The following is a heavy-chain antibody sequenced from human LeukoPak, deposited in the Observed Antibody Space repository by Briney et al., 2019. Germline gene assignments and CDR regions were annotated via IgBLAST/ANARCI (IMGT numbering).Heavy chain of an antibody. CDR3: AKDRGITGTAGFDY. V-gene: IGHV3-23*01. Sequence: GGSLRLSCAASGFTFSSYAMSWVRQAPGKGLEWVSAISGSGGSTYYADSVKGRFTISRDNSKNAVYLQMNSLRAEDTAVYYCAKDRGITGTAGFDYWGQGTLVTVSS. CDR2: ISGSGGST. CDR1: GFTFSSYA. D-gene: IGHD1-20*01. J-gene: IGHJ4*02.